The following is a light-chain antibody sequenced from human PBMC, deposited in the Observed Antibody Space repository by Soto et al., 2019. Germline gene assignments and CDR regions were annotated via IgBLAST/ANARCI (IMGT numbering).Light chain of an antibody. J-gene: IGKJ2*01. V-gene: IGKV1-5*01. CDR1: QSISSW. CDR3: QQYYNYLYT. Sequence: DIPMTQSPSTLSASVGDRVTITCRASQSISSWLAWYQQKPGKAPKLLIYDASSLESGVPSRFSGSESGTEFTLTISSLQPDDFATYYCQQYYNYLYTFGQGTKLAIK. CDR2: DAS.